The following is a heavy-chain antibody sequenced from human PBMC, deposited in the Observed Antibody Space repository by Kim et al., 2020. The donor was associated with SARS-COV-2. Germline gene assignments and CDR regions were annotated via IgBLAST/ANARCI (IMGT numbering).Heavy chain of an antibody. Sequence: VKVRFTISRDNSKTTLYLQMNSLRADDTAVYYCAQSWDIVVVPATIGIDYWGQGTLVTVSS. D-gene: IGHD2-2*02. CDR3: AQSWDIVVVPATIGIDY. J-gene: IGHJ4*02. V-gene: IGHV3-30*02.